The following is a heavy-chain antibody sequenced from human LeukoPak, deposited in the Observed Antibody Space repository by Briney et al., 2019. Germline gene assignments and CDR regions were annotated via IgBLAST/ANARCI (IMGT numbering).Heavy chain of an antibody. CDR3: ARVRASVNYDSSGYYSSLFDY. CDR1: GGSISSYY. D-gene: IGHD3-22*01. Sequence: PSETLSLTCTVSGGSISSYYWSWIRQPPGKGLEWIGYIYYSGSTNYNPSLKSRVTISVDTSKNQFSLKLSSVTAADTAVYYCARVRASVNYDSSGYYSSLFDYWGQGTLVTVSS. J-gene: IGHJ4*02. V-gene: IGHV4-59*12. CDR2: IYYSGST.